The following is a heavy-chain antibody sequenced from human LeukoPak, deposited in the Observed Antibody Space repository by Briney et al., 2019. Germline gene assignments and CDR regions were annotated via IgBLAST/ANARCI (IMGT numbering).Heavy chain of an antibody. CDR3: ARDFRSSASPTLDY. J-gene: IGHJ4*02. Sequence: GRSLRLSCAASGFTFSSYAMHWVRQAPGKGLEGVAVISYDGSNKYYADSVKGRFTISRDNSKNTLYLQMNSLRAEDTAVYYCARDFRSSASPTLDYWGQGTLVTVSS. CDR2: ISYDGSNK. CDR1: GFTFSSYA. V-gene: IGHV3-30-3*01.